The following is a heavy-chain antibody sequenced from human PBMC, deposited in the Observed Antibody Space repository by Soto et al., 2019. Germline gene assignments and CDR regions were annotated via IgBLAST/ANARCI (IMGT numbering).Heavy chain of an antibody. J-gene: IGHJ6*02. CDR2: TIPIFGTA. CDR1: GGTFSSYA. V-gene: IGHV1-69*13. CDR3: ARILLQQKYYYYYGMDV. D-gene: IGHD4-4*01. Sequence: SVKVSCKASGGTFSSYAISWVRQAPGQGLEWMGGTIPIFGTANYAQKFQGRVTITADESTSTAYMELSSLRSEDTAVYYCARILLQQKYYYYYGMDVWGQGTTVTVSS.